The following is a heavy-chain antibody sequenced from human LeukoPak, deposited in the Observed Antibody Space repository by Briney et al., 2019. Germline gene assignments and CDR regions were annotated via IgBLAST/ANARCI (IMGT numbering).Heavy chain of an antibody. Sequence: PSETLSLTCTVSGGSISSGSYYWRWIRQPAGKGLEWIGRIYTSGSTNYNPSLKSRVTISVDTSKNQFSLKLNSVTAADTAVYYCARHRSKWLQSSFDYWGQGTLVTVSS. D-gene: IGHD5-24*01. CDR1: GGSISSGSYY. CDR2: IYTSGST. V-gene: IGHV4-61*02. CDR3: ARHRSKWLQSSFDY. J-gene: IGHJ4*02.